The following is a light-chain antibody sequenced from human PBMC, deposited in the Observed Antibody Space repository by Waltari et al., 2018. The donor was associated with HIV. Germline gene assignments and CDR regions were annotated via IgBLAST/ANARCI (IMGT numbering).Light chain of an antibody. CDR3: QQRSNWPLT. CDR1: QSVDNY. Sequence: EIELTQSPATLSLSPGERAALSCRASQSVDNYLAWYQQKPGQAPRLLIYDASNRATGIPARFSGSGSGTDFTLAISSLEPEDFAVYYCQQRSNWPLTFGPGTKVEIK. CDR2: DAS. J-gene: IGKJ1*01. V-gene: IGKV3-11*01.